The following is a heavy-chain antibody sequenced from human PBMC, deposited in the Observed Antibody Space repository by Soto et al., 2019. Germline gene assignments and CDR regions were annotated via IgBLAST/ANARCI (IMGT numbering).Heavy chain of an antibody. V-gene: IGHV1-69*12. D-gene: IGHD6-19*01. CDR1: GGTFSSYA. J-gene: IGHJ3*02. Sequence: QVQLVQSGAEVKKPGSSVKVSCKASGGTFSSYAISWVRQAPGQGLEWMGGIIPIFGTANYAQKFQGRVTMTADESTSTAYMELSSLRSADTAVYYCARDPQVKGGQWLAQAGKGSVAFDIWGQGTMVTVSS. CDR2: IIPIFGTA. CDR3: ARDPQVKGGQWLAQAGKGSVAFDI.